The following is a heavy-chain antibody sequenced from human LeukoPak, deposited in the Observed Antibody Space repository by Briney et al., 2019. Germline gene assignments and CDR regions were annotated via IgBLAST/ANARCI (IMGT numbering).Heavy chain of an antibody. D-gene: IGHD2-21*02. Sequence: PGGSLRLSCATSGFSFDDYAMHWVGQVQGNGLEWVSLIRGGGEKTFLADSMNSRFTGSTDNTKTPLYLQTTSRRTEDTALYYRAKGAIVAVTAFWNWGQRNPGTVS. J-gene: IGHJ6*01. CDR1: GFSFDDYA. CDR3: AKGAIVAVTAFWN. CDR2: IRGGGEKT. V-gene: IGHV3-43*02.